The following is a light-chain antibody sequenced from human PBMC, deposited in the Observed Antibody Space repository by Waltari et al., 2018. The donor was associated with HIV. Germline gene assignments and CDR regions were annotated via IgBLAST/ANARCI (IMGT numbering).Light chain of an antibody. J-gene: IGLJ1*01. CDR3: CSCPRSGIRYV. V-gene: IGLV2-23*02. CDR1: SSNVGGDDI. Sequence: QSALTPTASVSGSPGQSITLPCTGTSSNVGGDDIAPSYQQHPGEAPTLVIYVVTKRPSGVSNRFSGSKSGNTASLTISGLQAEDEADYYCCSCPRSGIRYVFGTGTKVTVL. CDR2: VVT.